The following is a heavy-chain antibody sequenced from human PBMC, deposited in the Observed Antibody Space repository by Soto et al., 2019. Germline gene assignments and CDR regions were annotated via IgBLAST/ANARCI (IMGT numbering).Heavy chain of an antibody. D-gene: IGHD5-12*01. CDR3: ARDVEMATIYGTYYFDY. CDR2: IIPIFGTA. Sequence: QVQLMQSGAEVKKPGSSVKVSCKASGGTFSSYAISWVRQAPGQGLEWMGGIIPIFGTANYAQKFQGRVTITADESTSTAYMELSSLRSEDTAVYYCARDVEMATIYGTYYFDYWGQGTLVTVSS. V-gene: IGHV1-69*01. CDR1: GGTFSSYA. J-gene: IGHJ4*02.